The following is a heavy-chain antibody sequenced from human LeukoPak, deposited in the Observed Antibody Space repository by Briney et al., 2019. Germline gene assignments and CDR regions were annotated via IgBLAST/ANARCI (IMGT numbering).Heavy chain of an antibody. D-gene: IGHD2-15*01. CDR1: GFTVSSNY. J-gene: IGHJ4*02. CDR2: IYAGGNT. CDR3: AKGRCSGGSCYTDY. V-gene: IGHV3-53*01. Sequence: PGGSLRLSCAASGFTVSSNYMSWVRQAPGKGLEWVSVIYAGGNTYYADSVKGRFTISRDNSKNTLSLQMNSLRAEDTAVYYCAKGRCSGGSCYTDYWGQGTLVTVSS.